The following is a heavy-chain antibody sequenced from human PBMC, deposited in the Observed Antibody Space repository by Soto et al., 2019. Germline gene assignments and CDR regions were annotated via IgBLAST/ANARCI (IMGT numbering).Heavy chain of an antibody. J-gene: IGHJ4*02. D-gene: IGHD6-13*01. CDR3: ATTRGLAVGGSFNY. Sequence: PSEALSLSCSVSGGSITSRSSYWAWIRQPPGKGLEWIGTFFSGSTFSNPSPRSRVTISKDTSRNQFSLKLTSVAATDTAMYYCATTRGLAVGGSFNYWGQGALVTVSS. CDR2: FFSGST. V-gene: IGHV4-39*01. CDR1: GGSITSRSSY.